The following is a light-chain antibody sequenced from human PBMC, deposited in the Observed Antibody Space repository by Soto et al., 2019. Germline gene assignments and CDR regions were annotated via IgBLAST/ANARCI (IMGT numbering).Light chain of an antibody. V-gene: IGKV3-15*01. Sequence: EIALTQSPDTLSVSPGETATLSDRASQSVSSNLAWYQQKPGQAPRLLIYGASTRATGIPARFSGSGSGTEFTLTISSLQSEDFAVYYCQQYNNWPLTFGQGTRLEI. CDR1: QSVSSN. CDR2: GAS. CDR3: QQYNNWPLT. J-gene: IGKJ5*01.